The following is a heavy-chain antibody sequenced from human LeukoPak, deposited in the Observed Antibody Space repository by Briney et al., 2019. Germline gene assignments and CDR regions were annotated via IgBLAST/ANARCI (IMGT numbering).Heavy chain of an antibody. J-gene: IGHJ5*02. CDR2: IWYDASNK. D-gene: IGHD1-26*01. CDR3: VRGVGVSRFNYFDP. Sequence: PGRSLTLPCAASGFTFSSFGMHWVRQAPGKGLEWVAVIWYDASNKYYADSVKGRFTISRDNSKNTLYLQMNSLRDDDTAVYYCVRGVGVSRFNYFDPWGQGTLVTVSS. V-gene: IGHV3-33*01. CDR1: GFTFSSFG.